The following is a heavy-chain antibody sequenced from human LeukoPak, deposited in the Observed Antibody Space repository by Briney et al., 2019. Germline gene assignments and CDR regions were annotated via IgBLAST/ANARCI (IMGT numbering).Heavy chain of an antibody. CDR2: IYAGAST. CDR1: GFTVSSTY. J-gene: IGHJ3*02. CDR3: ARFSGSHHRDPFDI. D-gene: IGHD1-26*01. Sequence: PGGSPRLSCEASGFTVSSTYMTWVRQAPGKGLDWVSVIYAGASTSYAESVKGRFTISRANSDNTLFLQMSSLRADDTAIYYCARFSGSHHRDPFDIWGQGTMVTVSS. V-gene: IGHV3-53*01.